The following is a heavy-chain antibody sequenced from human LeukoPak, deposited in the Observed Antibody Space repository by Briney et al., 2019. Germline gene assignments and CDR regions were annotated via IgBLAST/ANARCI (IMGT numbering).Heavy chain of an antibody. Sequence: GGSLRLSCAASGFTFSDYYMSWIRQAPGKGLEWVSYMSSSGSSRNFADSVKGRFTISRDNAKNSLYLQMNDVRAEDTAVYHCARGELLFDYWGQGTLVTASS. CDR3: ARGELLFDY. J-gene: IGHJ4*02. CDR2: MSSSGSSR. CDR1: GFTFSDYY. V-gene: IGHV3-11*01. D-gene: IGHD1-7*01.